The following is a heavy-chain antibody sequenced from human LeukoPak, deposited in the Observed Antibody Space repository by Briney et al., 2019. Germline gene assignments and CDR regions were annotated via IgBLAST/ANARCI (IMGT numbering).Heavy chain of an antibody. CDR3: ARYDYYGSGSYGNDY. CDR1: GYTFTSYD. Sequence: ASVKVSCRASGYTFTSYDINWVRQATGQGLAGMGWMNPNSGNTGYSQKFQGRVTMTRNTSISTAYMELSSLRSEDTAVYYCARYDYYGSGSYGNDYWGQGTLVTVSS. D-gene: IGHD3-10*01. CDR2: MNPNSGNT. V-gene: IGHV1-8*01. J-gene: IGHJ4*02.